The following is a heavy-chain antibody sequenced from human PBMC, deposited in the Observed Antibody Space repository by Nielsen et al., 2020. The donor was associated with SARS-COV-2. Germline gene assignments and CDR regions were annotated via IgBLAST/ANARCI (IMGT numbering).Heavy chain of an antibody. J-gene: IGHJ4*02. CDR3: TRDSGDGFDY. Sequence: GGSLRLSCTASGFTFGDYAMSWVRQAPGKGLEWVGFIRSKAYGGTTEYAASVKGRFTISRDDSKSIAYLQMNSLKTEDTAVYYCTRDSGDGFDYWGQGTLVTVSS. CDR1: GFTFGDYA. D-gene: IGHD5-12*01. CDR2: IRSKAYGGTT. V-gene: IGHV3-49*04.